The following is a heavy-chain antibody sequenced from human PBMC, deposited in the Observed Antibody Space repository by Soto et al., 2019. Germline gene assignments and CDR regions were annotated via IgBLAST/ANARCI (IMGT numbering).Heavy chain of an antibody. CDR1: GYTFTSYP. CDR3: ASGSAWFSPEY. Sequence: QVQLVQSGTEVKKPGASVKVSCKPSGYTFTSYPIHWVRQAPGQSLEWMAWINAGNANTKYSQKFQGRVTVTRDTSASTAYMELSSLQSDDTAVFSCASGSAWFSPEYWGQGTLVTVSS. CDR2: INAGNANT. V-gene: IGHV1-3*01. D-gene: IGHD6-19*01. J-gene: IGHJ4*02.